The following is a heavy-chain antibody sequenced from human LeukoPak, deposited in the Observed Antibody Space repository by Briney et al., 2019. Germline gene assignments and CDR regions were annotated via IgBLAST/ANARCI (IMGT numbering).Heavy chain of an antibody. J-gene: IGHJ3*02. CDR2: IRQDGSEQ. V-gene: IGHV3-7*01. CDR1: GFTFSHYY. Sequence: GGSLRLSCAASGFTFSHYYMSWVRQAPGKGLEWVANIRQDGSEQFYLDSVKGRFTISRDNAKNALYLQMHSLRVEDTAVYYCARESIVVVPTTMDDASDIWGQGTMVTVSS. CDR3: ARESIVVVPTTMDDASDI. D-gene: IGHD2-2*01.